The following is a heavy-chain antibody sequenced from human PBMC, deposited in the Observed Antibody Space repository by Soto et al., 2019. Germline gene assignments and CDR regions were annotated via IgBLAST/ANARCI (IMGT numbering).Heavy chain of an antibody. D-gene: IGHD3-10*01. CDR2: INHSGST. V-gene: IGHV4-34*01. CDR1: GGSFSGYY. CDR3: ARGPAYYYGSGTFGWFDP. J-gene: IGHJ5*02. Sequence: LSETLSLTCAVYGGSFSGYYWSWIRQPPGKGLEWIGEINHSGSTNYNPSLKSRVTISVDTSKNQFSLKLSSVTAADTAVYYCARGPAYYYGSGTFGWFDPWGQGTLVTVSS.